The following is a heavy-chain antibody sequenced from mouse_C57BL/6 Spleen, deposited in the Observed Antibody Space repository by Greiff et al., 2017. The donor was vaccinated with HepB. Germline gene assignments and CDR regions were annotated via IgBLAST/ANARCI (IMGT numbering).Heavy chain of an antibody. Sequence: QVQLQQPGAELVKPGASVKLSCKASGYTFTSYWMHWVKQRPGQGLEWIGMIHPNSGSTNYNEKFKSKATLTVDKSSSTAYMQLSSLTSEDSAVYNCARSGSITTVVADYWGQGTTLTVSS. CDR3: ARSGSITTVVADY. CDR1: GYTFTSYW. CDR2: IHPNSGST. D-gene: IGHD1-1*01. J-gene: IGHJ2*01. V-gene: IGHV1-64*01.